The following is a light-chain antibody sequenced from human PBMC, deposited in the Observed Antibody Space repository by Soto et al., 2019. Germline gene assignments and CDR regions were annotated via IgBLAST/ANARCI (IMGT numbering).Light chain of an antibody. CDR3: QQRSDWPPLT. CDR1: QSVSSY. Sequence: EIVLTQSPATLSLSPGERATLSCRASQSVSSYLAWYQQKPGQAPRLLIYDASNRATGIPARFSGSGSGTDFTLTISSLEPEDVAVYYCQQRSDWPPLTFGGGTKFEIK. J-gene: IGKJ4*01. CDR2: DAS. V-gene: IGKV3-11*01.